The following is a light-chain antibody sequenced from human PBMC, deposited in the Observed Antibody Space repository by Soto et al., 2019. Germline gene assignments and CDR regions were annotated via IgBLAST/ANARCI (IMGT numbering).Light chain of an antibody. J-gene: IGLJ2*01. CDR1: SSDVGSYNL. V-gene: IGLV2-23*01. Sequence: QSALTQPASGSGSPGQSITISCTGTSSDVGSYNLVSWYQQHPGKAPKLMIYEGSKRPAGVSNRCSGSKSGNTASLTSSGLQAEDEADYYCCSYAGSSTLVVFGGGTKLTVL. CDR2: EGS. CDR3: CSYAGSSTLVV.